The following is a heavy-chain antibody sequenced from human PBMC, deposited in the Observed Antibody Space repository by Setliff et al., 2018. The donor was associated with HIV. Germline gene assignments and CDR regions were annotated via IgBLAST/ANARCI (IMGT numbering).Heavy chain of an antibody. D-gene: IGHD3-22*01. CDR2: ISGSGSTI. V-gene: IGHV3-48*01. CDR1: GFTFSTYS. J-gene: IGHJ4*02. Sequence: QSGGSLRLSCVASGFTFSTYSMNWVRQAPGKGLEWVSYISGSGSTIYYAESVMGRFTISRDNAKNSLYLEMNSLRAEDTAIYYCARDYNYIFDSWGQGVLVTVSS. CDR3: ARDYNYIFDS.